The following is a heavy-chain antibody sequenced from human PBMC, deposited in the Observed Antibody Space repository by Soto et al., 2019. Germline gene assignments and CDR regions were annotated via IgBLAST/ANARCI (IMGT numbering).Heavy chain of an antibody. D-gene: IGHD3-22*01. CDR3: ARGITVTVALQGDAPDSYHLDS. CDR1: GGSFSGYY. Sequence: SETLSLTCAVYGGSFSGYYWSWIRQPPGKGLEWIGEINHSGRINQNPSLKSRVTISVDTSKNQFSLKLKSVTAADTAAYYCARGITVTVALQGDAPDSYHLDSWGQGTLVTVSS. CDR2: INHSGRI. J-gene: IGHJ4*02. V-gene: IGHV4-34*01.